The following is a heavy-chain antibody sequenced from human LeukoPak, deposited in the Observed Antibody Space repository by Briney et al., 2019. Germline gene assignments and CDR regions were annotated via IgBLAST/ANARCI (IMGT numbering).Heavy chain of an antibody. D-gene: IGHD3-3*01. J-gene: IGHJ6*02. V-gene: IGHV5-10-1*01. CDR1: GYSFTSYW. Sequence: GESLKISCKGSGYSFTSYWISWVRQMPGKGLEWMGRIDPSDSYTNYSPSFQGHVTISADKSISTAYLQWSSLKASDTAMYYCPRHQPRNYDFWSGYFTGYGMDVWGQGTTVTVSS. CDR3: PRHQPRNYDFWSGYFTGYGMDV. CDR2: IDPSDSYT.